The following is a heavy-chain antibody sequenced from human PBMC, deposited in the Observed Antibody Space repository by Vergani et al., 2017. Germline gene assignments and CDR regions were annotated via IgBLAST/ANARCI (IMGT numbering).Heavy chain of an antibody. Sequence: EVQLVESGGGLVQPGGSLRLSCAASGFTFSSYSMNWVRQAPGKGLEWVSSISSSSSYIYYADSVKGRFTISRDNAKNSLYLQMNSLRAEDTAVYYCARGNGLYSSSSYDAFDIWGQGTMVTVSS. CDR1: GFTFSSYS. D-gene: IGHD6-6*01. V-gene: IGHV3-21*01. CDR3: ARGNGLYSSSSYDAFDI. CDR2: ISSSSSYI. J-gene: IGHJ3*02.